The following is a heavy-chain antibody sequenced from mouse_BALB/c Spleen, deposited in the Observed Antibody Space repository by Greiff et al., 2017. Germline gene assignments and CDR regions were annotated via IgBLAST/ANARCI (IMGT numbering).Heavy chain of an antibody. J-gene: IGHJ4*01. D-gene: IGHD2-14*01. CDR2: INPSNGGT. Sequence: QVHVKQPGAELVKPGASVKLSCKASGYTFTSYYMYWVKQRPGQGLEWIGGINPSNGGTNFNEKFKSKATLTVDKSSSTAYMQLSSLTSEDSAVYYCTRGRYEAMDYWGQGTSVTVSS. CDR1: GYTFTSYY. V-gene: IGHV1S81*02. CDR3: TRGRYEAMDY.